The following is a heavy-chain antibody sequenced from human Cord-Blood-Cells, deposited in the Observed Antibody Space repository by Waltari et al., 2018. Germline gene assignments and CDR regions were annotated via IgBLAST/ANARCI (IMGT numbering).Heavy chain of an antibody. D-gene: IGHD3-22*01. V-gene: IGHV4-39*01. J-gene: IGHJ3*02. Sequence: QLQLQESGPGLVKPSETLSLTCTVSGGSITSISYDWGGTRQPPGKGLEWIGSIYYSGSTYYNPSLKSRVTISVDTSKNQFSLKLSSVTAADTAVYYCASTREYYYDSSGYYNAFDIWGQGTMVTVSS. CDR1: GGSITSISYD. CDR2: IYYSGST. CDR3: ASTREYYYDSSGYYNAFDI.